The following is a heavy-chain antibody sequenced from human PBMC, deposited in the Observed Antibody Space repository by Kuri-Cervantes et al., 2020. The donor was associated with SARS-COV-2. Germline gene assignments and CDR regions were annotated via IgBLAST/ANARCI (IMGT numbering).Heavy chain of an antibody. D-gene: IGHD2-15*01. V-gene: IGHV1-8*03. CDR2: MNPNSGNT. CDR1: GYTFTSYD. CDR3: ARDGVSLKGYYYYYMDV. J-gene: IGHJ6*03. Sequence: ASVKVSCKASGYTFTSYDINWVRQATGQGLEWMGWMNPNSGNTGYAQKFQGRVTITRNTSISTAYMELSSLRSEDTAVYYCARDGVSLKGYYYYYMDVWGKGTTVTVSS.